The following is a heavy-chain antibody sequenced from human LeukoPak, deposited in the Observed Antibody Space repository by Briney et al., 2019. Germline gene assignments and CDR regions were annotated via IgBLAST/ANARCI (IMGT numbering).Heavy chain of an antibody. CDR2: IYYSGST. V-gene: IGHV4-31*03. J-gene: IGHJ4*02. CDR3: ARGTYYYDSSGYYWAY. CDR1: GGSISSGGYY. D-gene: IGHD3-22*01. Sequence: SETLSLTCTVSGGSISSGGYYWSWIRQHPGKGLEWIGYIYYSGSTYYNPSLKSRVTISVDTSKNQFSLKLSSVTAADTAVYYCARGTYYYDSSGYYWAYWGQGTLVTVSS.